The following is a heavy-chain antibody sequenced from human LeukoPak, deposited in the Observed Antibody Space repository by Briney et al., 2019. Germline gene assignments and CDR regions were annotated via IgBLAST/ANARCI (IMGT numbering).Heavy chain of an antibody. V-gene: IGHV3-30-3*01. D-gene: IGHD3-22*01. Sequence: PGRSLRLSCAASGFTFSSYAMHWVRQAPGKGLEWVAVISYDGSNKYYADSVKGRFTISRDNSKNTLYLQMNSLRAEDTAVYYCANGKYYYDSSGVMDVWGQGTTVTVSS. CDR3: ANGKYYYDSSGVMDV. CDR2: ISYDGSNK. J-gene: IGHJ6*02. CDR1: GFTFSSYA.